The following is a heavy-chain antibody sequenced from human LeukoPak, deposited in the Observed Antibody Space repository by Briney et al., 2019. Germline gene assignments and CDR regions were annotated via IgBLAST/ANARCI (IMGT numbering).Heavy chain of an antibody. J-gene: IGHJ3*02. D-gene: IGHD1-1*01. V-gene: IGHV3-66*01. CDR1: GFTVSSNY. CDR2: IYSGGST. Sequence: GGSLRLSCAASGFTVSSNYMSWVRQAPGKGLEWVSVIYSGGSTYYADSVKGRFTISRDNSKNTLYLQMNSLRAEDTAVYYCARGRDQLDDAFDIWGQGTMVTVSS. CDR3: ARGRDQLDDAFDI.